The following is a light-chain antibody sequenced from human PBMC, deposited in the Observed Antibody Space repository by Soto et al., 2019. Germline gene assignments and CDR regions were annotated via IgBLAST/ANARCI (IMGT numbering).Light chain of an antibody. Sequence: EIVLTQSPGTLSLSPGERATPSCTASQSVSSSYLAWYQQKPGQAPRLIIYGASSRATGIPDRFGGSGSGTDCTLTISRLEPEDFAFYYCQQYGTSPWTFGQGTKVDIK. V-gene: IGKV3-20*01. CDR1: QSVSSSY. CDR2: GAS. J-gene: IGKJ1*01. CDR3: QQYGTSPWT.